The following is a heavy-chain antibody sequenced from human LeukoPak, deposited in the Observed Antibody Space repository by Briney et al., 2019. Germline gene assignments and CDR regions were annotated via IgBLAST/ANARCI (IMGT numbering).Heavy chain of an antibody. CDR2: INHSGST. Sequence: SETLSLTCAVYGGSFSGYYWSWIRQPPGKGLEWIGEINHSGSTNYNPSLKSRVTISVDTSKNQFSLKLSSVTAVDTAVYYCARERLDYDFWSGYSRRRHYYYYMDVWGKGTTVTVSS. V-gene: IGHV4-34*01. D-gene: IGHD3-3*01. CDR1: GGSFSGYY. J-gene: IGHJ6*03. CDR3: ARERLDYDFWSGYSRRRHYYYYMDV.